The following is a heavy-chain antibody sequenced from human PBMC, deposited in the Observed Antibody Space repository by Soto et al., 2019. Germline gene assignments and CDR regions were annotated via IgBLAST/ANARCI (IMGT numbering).Heavy chain of an antibody. J-gene: IGHJ5*02. Sequence: QVQLVESGGGVVQPGTSLRLSCEASGFAFNKFGMHWVRQAPGKGLEWVAFISYAGSYQYYADSVQGRLTITRDNSMNTLNMQLNSLRREDTAVYSCAKGGEVGGVLGDPWGQGTLVTVSS. D-gene: IGHD1-26*01. CDR2: ISYAGSYQ. V-gene: IGHV3-30*18. CDR1: GFAFNKFG. CDR3: AKGGEVGGVLGDP.